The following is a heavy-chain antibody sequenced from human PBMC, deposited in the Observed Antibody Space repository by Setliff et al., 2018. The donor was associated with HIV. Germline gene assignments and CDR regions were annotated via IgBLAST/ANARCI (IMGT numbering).Heavy chain of an antibody. D-gene: IGHD1-1*01. Sequence: SETLSLTCTVSGVSTSSSSYYWGWIRQPPGKGLDWIGYIYYSGSTYYNPSLKSRVTISVDTSKNQFSLKLSSVTAADTAVYYCAREGTDYYYYYMDVWGKGTTVTVSS. CDR1: GVSTSSSSYY. V-gene: IGHV4-39*07. CDR3: AREGTDYYYYYMDV. CDR2: IYYSGST. J-gene: IGHJ6*03.